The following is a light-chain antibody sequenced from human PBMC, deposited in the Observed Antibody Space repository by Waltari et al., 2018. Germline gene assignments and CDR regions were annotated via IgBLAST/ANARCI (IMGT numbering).Light chain of an antibody. CDR2: GPN. CDR3: NSRDTSTNRWV. CDR1: SLRNYY. Sequence: SSELTQDPAVSVALGQTVRITCQGYSLRNYYVSWYQQKQGQAPLLFMYGPNNRPSGIPDRFSGSSSGNTASLTITGAQAEDEADYYCNSRDTSTNRWVFGGGTKLTVL. J-gene: IGLJ3*02. V-gene: IGLV3-19*01.